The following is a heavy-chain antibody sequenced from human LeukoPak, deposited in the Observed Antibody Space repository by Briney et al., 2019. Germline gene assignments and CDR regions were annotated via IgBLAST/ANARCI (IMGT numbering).Heavy chain of an antibody. CDR2: INPSGGST. V-gene: IGHV1-46*01. J-gene: IGHJ4*02. D-gene: IGHD3-22*01. CDR1: GYTFTSYY. CDR3: ARDKTPLRLYYYDSSGAFDY. Sequence: ASVTVSCTASGYTFTSYYMHWVRQAPGQGLEWMGIINPSGGSTSYAQKFQGRVTMTRDTSTSTVYMELSSLRSEDTAVYYCARDKTPLRLYYYDSSGAFDYWGQGTLVTVSS.